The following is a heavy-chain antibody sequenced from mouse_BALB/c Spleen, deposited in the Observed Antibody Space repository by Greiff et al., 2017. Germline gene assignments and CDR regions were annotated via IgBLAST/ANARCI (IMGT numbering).Heavy chain of an antibody. CDR2: IYPGDGDT. CDR1: GYTFTSYW. Sequence: VQLQQSGAELARPGASVKLSCKASGYTFTSYWMQWVKQRPGQGLEWIVAIYPGDGDTRYTQKFKGKATLTADKSSSTAYMQLSSLASEDSAVYYCARSRGGLAWFAYWGQGTLVTVSA. CDR3: ARSRGGLAWFAY. V-gene: IGHV1-87*01. J-gene: IGHJ3*01.